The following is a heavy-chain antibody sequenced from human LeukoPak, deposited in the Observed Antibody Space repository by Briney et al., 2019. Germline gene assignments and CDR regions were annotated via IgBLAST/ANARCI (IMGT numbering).Heavy chain of an antibody. CDR1: GYTFTSYY. D-gene: IGHD3-9*01. Sequence: ASVKVSCKASGYTFTSYYMHWVRQAPGQGLEWMGIINPSGGSTSYAQKFQGRVTMTRDTSTSTVYMELSSLRSEDTAVYYCVRCYDILTGYYDYGMDVWGQGTTVTVSS. V-gene: IGHV1-46*01. J-gene: IGHJ6*02. CDR2: INPSGGST. CDR3: VRCYDILTGYYDYGMDV.